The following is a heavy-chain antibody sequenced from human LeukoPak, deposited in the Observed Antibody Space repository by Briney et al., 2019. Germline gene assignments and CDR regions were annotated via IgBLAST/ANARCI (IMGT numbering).Heavy chain of an antibody. CDR1: GFTFSNYA. CDR2: ISGTGDAT. CDR3: AKEIAVAGTSTFDY. V-gene: IGHV3-23*01. J-gene: IGHJ4*02. D-gene: IGHD6-19*01. Sequence: PGGSLRLSCAASGFTFSNYAMSWVRQAPGKGLEWVSAISGTGDATWYPDSVKGRFTISRDNAKNSLYLQMNSLRAEDTAVYYCAKEIAVAGTSTFDYWGQGTLVTVSS.